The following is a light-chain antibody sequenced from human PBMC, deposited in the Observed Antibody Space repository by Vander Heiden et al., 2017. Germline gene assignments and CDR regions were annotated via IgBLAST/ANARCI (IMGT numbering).Light chain of an antibody. J-gene: IGKJ3*01. CDR3: QQRSNWPA. CDR1: QSVSSY. V-gene: IGKV3-11*01. Sequence: EIVLTQSPSTLSLSPGEGASLSCRARQSVSSYLAWYQQKPGQAPRLLIYDASNRATGIPARFSGSGSGTDFTLTISSLEPEDFAVYYCQQRSNWPAFGPGTKVDIK. CDR2: DAS.